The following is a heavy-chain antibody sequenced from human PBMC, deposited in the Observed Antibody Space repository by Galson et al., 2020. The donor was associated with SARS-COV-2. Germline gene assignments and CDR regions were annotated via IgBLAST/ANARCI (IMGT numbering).Heavy chain of an antibody. J-gene: IGHJ4*02. V-gene: IGHV4-39*01. D-gene: IGHD2-2*01. CDR2: IYYSGST. Sequence: SETLSLTCTVSGGSISSSSYYWGWIRQPPGKGLEWIGSIYYSGSTYYNPSLKSRVTISVDTSKNQFSLKLSSVTAADTAVYYCARHDRNLRTTPTRPLGDFDYWGQGTLVTVSS. CDR3: ARHDRNLRTTPTRPLGDFDY. CDR1: GGSISSSSYY.